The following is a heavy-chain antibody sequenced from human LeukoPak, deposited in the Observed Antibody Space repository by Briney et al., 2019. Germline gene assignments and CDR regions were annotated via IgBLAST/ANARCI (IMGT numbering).Heavy chain of an antibody. Sequence: PGGSLRLSCAASGFTFSSYWMHWVRQAPGKGLVWVSRINSDGSSTSYADSVKGRLTISRDNAKNSLYLQMTSLRAEDTAVYYCARDQSVVLLWFGVFDPWGQGTLVTVPS. CDR2: INSDGSST. CDR3: ARDQSVVLLWFGVFDP. D-gene: IGHD3-10*01. V-gene: IGHV3-74*01. J-gene: IGHJ5*02. CDR1: GFTFSSYW.